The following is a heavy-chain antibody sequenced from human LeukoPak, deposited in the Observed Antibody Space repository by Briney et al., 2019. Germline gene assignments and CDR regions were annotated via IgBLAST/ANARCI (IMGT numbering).Heavy chain of an antibody. CDR3: ARDRVYYYGSGSYYKIDY. CDR2: VNPNSGGT. D-gene: IGHD3-10*01. CDR1: GYTFTSYY. Sequence: ASVKVSCKASGYTFTSYYMHWVRQAPGQGLEWMGWVNPNSGGTNYAQKFQGRVAMTRDTSISTAYMELSRLRSDDTAVYYCARDRVYYYGSGSYYKIDYWGQGTLVTVSS. V-gene: IGHV1-2*02. J-gene: IGHJ4*02.